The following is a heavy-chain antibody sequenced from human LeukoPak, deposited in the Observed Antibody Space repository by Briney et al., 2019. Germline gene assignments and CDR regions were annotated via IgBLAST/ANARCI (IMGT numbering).Heavy chain of an antibody. D-gene: IGHD5-18*01. J-gene: IGHJ4*02. CDR1: GYSFTSYW. CDR2: IDPSDSYT. Sequence: GESLKISCKGSGYSFTSYWISWLRQMPGKGLEWLGRIDPSDSYTKYSPSFQGHVTISADKSTNTPYLQWTSLQASDSAMYYCARVGGFTYGCDYWGQGTLVTVSS. V-gene: IGHV5-10-1*01. CDR3: ARVGGFTYGCDY.